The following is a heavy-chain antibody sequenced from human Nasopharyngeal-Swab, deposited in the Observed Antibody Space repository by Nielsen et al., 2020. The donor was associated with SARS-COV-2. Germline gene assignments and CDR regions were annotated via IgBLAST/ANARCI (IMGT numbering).Heavy chain of an antibody. V-gene: IGHV3-30-3*01. CDR3: ARGMATNWRGAGY. J-gene: IGHJ4*02. Sequence: GESLKISCTASGFTFSNYAMHWVRQAPGKGLEWVAVVSYNAGFQHYADSVKGRFTISRDDSKNMLYLQMNSLRVEDTAIYYCARGMATNWRGAGYWGQGTLVTVSS. CDR2: VSYNAGFQ. CDR1: GFTFSNYA. D-gene: IGHD5-24*01.